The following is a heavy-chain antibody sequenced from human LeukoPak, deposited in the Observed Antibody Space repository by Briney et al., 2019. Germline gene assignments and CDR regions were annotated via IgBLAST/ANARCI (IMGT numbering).Heavy chain of an antibody. CDR3: ARFTGGNFDS. J-gene: IGHJ4*02. V-gene: IGHV3-23*01. CDR1: GFTFSTYG. D-gene: IGHD1-14*01. CDR2: ISSGDAHT. Sequence: GGSLRLSCAASGFTFSTYGMSWVRPTPGKGLEWVSAISSGDAHTYSADSVKGRFTISRDNSKNTLYLQMNSLRAEDTAVYYCARFTGGNFDSWGQGTLVTVSS.